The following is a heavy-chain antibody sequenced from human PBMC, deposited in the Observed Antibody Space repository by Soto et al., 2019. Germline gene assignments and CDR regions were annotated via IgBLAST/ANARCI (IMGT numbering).Heavy chain of an antibody. V-gene: IGHV3-23*01. CDR3: AKDYQWFRYLDY. CDR2: ISGSDKRT. J-gene: IGHJ4*02. Sequence: PVGSLRLSCAASGFTFSNYAMSWVRQAPGKGLEWVSGISGSDKRTYYADSVMGRFTISRDNSKNTLYLQMNSLRAEDTAVYYCAKDYQWFRYLDYWGQGTLVTVSS. D-gene: IGHD3-22*01. CDR1: GFTFSNYA.